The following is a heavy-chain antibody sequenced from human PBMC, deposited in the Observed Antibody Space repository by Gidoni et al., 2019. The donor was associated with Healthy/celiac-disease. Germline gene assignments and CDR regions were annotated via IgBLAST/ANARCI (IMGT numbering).Heavy chain of an antibody. Sequence: QLQLQESGPGLVKSSETLSLTCTASGGSISSSSYYWGWFRQPPGKGLEWIAIIHYSGSTYYNASLKSRVTISVDTSKNQFSLNLSSVTAADTAVYYCARRIDRYYYGLDVWGQGTTVTVSS. V-gene: IGHV4-39*01. CDR3: ARRIDRYYYGLDV. J-gene: IGHJ6*02. CDR1: GGSISSSSYY. CDR2: IHYSGST.